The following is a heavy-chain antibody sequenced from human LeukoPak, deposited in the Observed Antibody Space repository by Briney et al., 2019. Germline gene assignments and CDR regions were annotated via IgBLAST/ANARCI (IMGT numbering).Heavy chain of an antibody. D-gene: IGHD3-10*01. CDR1: GGSISTYY. J-gene: IGHJ4*02. Sequence: ASETLSLTCTVSGGSISTYYWSWIRQPPGKGLEWIGYIYYSGSTNYNPSLKGRVTISVDTSKNQFSLKLSSVTAADTAVYYCARAEVLPDYYAISGGLDYWGQGTLVTVSS. V-gene: IGHV4-59*01. CDR3: ARAEVLPDYYAISGGLDY. CDR2: IYYSGST.